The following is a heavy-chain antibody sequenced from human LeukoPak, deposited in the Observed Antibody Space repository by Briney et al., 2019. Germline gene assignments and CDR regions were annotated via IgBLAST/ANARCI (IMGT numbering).Heavy chain of an antibody. D-gene: IGHD6-19*01. V-gene: IGHV4-59*11. J-gene: IGHJ1*01. CDR1: SGSINNHY. Sequence: PSETLSLTCIVSSGSINNHYWSWIRQPPGKGLEWIGYIYYSGSTNYNPSLKSRVTISVDTSKNQFSLKLSSVTAADTAVYYCARDLGSPEYFQHWGQGTLVTVSS. CDR2: IYYSGST. CDR3: ARDLGSPEYFQH.